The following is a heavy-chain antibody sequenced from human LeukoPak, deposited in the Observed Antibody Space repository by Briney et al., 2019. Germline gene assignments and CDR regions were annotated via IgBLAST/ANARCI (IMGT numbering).Heavy chain of an antibody. CDR1: GFTFSSYG. D-gene: IGHD2-15*01. V-gene: IGHV3-30*02. J-gene: IGHJ6*03. Sequence: PGGSLRLSCAASGFTFSSYGMHWVRQAPGKRLEWVAFIRYDGSNKYYADSVKGRFTISRDNSKNTLYLQMNSLRDEDTAVYYCAKAACGGSCYSHYYYYMDVWGKGTTVTVSS. CDR2: IRYDGSNK. CDR3: AKAACGGSCYSHYYYYMDV.